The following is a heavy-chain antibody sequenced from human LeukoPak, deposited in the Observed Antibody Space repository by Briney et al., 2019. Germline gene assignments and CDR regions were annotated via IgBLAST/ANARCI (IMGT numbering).Heavy chain of an antibody. CDR1: GYSFTNYW. D-gene: IGHD2/OR15-2a*01. CDR2: IYPGDSDT. Sequence: GESLKISCKGSGYSFTNYWIAWVRQVSGKGLEWMGIIYPGDSDTRYSPSFQGQVTISADKSISTAYLQWSSLKASDTAMYYCARQGLVSGQFFYVMDVWGQGTTVTVSS. CDR3: ARQGLVSGQFFYVMDV. V-gene: IGHV5-51*01. J-gene: IGHJ6*02.